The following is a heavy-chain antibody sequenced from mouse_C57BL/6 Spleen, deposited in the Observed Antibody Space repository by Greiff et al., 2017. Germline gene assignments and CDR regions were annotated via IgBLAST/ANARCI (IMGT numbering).Heavy chain of an antibody. D-gene: IGHD3-1*01. J-gene: IGHJ4*01. Sequence: VQVVESGAELASPGASVTLSCKASGYTFTDHIMNWVKKRPGQGLEWIGRIYPVSGETNYNQKFMGKATFSVDRSSSTVYMVLNSLTSEDPAVYYCGRSGLGEDAMDYWGQGTSVTVSS. CDR2: IYPVSGET. CDR3: GRSGLGEDAMDY. V-gene: IGHV1-11*01. CDR1: GYTFTDHI.